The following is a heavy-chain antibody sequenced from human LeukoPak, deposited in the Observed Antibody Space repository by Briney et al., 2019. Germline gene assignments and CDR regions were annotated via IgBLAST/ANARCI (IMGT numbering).Heavy chain of an antibody. CDR1: GGSISSGGYY. Sequence: SQTLSLTCTVSGGSISSGGYYWSWIRQHPGKGLEWIGYIYYSGSTYYNPSLKSRVTISVDTSKNQFSLKLSSVTAADTAVYYCARRGDSSGSFDYWGQGTLVTVSS. V-gene: IGHV4-31*03. D-gene: IGHD3-22*01. CDR2: IYYSGST. CDR3: ARRGDSSGSFDY. J-gene: IGHJ4*02.